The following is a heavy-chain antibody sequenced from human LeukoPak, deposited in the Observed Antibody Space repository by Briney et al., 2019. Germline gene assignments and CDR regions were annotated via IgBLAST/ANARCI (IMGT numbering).Heavy chain of an antibody. D-gene: IGHD3-22*01. V-gene: IGHV3-21*01. Sequence: KPGGSLRLSCAASGFTFSSHGMNWVRQAPGKGLEWISAISNGSIYTHYSDSVEGRFSISRDDANSFLYLQMSSLRAEDTAVYYCARESYDRSGNYPRDFDSWGQGTLVTVSS. CDR1: GFTFSSHG. J-gene: IGHJ4*02. CDR3: ARESYDRSGNYPRDFDS. CDR2: ISNGSIYT.